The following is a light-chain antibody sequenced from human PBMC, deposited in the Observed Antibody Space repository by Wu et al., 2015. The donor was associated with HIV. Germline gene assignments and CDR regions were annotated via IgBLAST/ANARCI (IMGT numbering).Light chain of an antibody. CDR2: GAS. CDR3: QQRLNWPLT. CDR1: QSVSSSY. J-gene: IGKJ5*01. Sequence: EIVLTQSPGTLPLSPGERATLSCRASQSVSSSYLAWYQQKPGQAPRLLIYGASSRATGIPDRFRGSGSGTDFILTISSLEPEDFATYSCQQRLNWPLTFGQGTRLEIK. V-gene: IGKV3D-20*02.